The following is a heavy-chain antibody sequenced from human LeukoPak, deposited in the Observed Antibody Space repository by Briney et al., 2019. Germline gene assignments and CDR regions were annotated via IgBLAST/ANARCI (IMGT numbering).Heavy chain of an antibody. CDR1: GFAFSDYA. CDR3: TVGVY. Sequence: GGSLRLSCAASGFAFSDYAIHWVRQASGRGLEWVGRIRGKADNDATAYAASVKGRFTISRDDSRNTAYLQMNSLQTEDTAMYYCTVGVYWGQGTLVTVSS. J-gene: IGHJ4*02. CDR2: IRGKADNDAT. V-gene: IGHV3-73*01.